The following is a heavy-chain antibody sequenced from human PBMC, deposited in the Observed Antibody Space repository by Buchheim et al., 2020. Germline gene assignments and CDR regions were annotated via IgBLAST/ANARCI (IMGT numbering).Heavy chain of an antibody. CDR1: GFTFSNYA. D-gene: IGHD6-19*01. J-gene: IGHJ4*02. CDR2: ISYDGSNK. V-gene: IGHV3-30-3*01. CDR3: AGQWLVKRNSYYFDF. Sequence: QVQLVESGGGVVQPGRSLRLSCAASGFTFSNYALHWVRQAPGKGLEWVAFISYDGSNKYYADSVKGRFTISRDNSKNTLYLQMNSLRAEDTAFYYCAGQWLVKRNSYYFDFWGQGTL.